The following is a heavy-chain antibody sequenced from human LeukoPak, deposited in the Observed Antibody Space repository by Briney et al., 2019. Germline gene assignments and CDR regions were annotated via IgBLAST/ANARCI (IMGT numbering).Heavy chain of an antibody. CDR2: IYPGDSDT. CDR1: GYSFISYW. Sequence: GESLKISCKGSGYSFISYWIGWVRQMPGKGLEWMGIIYPGDSDTRYSPSFQGQVTISADKSISTAYLQWSSLKASDTAMYYCARLNEGSSGYSVAYYFDYWGQGTLVTVSS. V-gene: IGHV5-51*01. CDR3: ARLNEGSSGYSVAYYFDY. J-gene: IGHJ4*02. D-gene: IGHD3-22*01.